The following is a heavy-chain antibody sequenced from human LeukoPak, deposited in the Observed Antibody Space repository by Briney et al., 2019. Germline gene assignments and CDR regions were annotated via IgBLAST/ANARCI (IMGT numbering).Heavy chain of an antibody. D-gene: IGHD1-7*01. CDR1: GYTFTSYY. V-gene: IGHV1-46*01. CDR3: ARDRHLTGTTYGALGY. Sequence: GASVKVSCKVSGYTFTSYYMHWVRQAPGQGLEWMGIINPSGGSTSYAQKFQGRVTMTRDTSTSTVYMELSSLRSEDTAVYYCARDRHLTGTTYGALGYWGQGTLVTVSS. CDR2: INPSGGST. J-gene: IGHJ4*02.